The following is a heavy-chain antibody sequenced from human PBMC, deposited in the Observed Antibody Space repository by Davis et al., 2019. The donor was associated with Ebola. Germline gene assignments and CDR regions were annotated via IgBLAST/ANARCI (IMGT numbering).Heavy chain of an antibody. CDR2: IGDDSSTI. J-gene: IGHJ2*01. V-gene: IGHV3-48*04. CDR3: ARVLAARPWYFDL. D-gene: IGHD6-6*01. Sequence: PGGSLRLSCAASGFPFNTWSMNWVRQAPGKGLEWLSYIGDDSSTIYYADSVKGRFIISRDNAKNTLYLQMNSLRAEDTAVYYCARVLAARPWYFDLWGRGTLVTVSS. CDR1: GFPFNTWS.